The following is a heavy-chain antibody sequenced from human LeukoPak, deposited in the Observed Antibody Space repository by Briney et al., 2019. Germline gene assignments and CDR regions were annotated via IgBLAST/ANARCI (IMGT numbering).Heavy chain of an antibody. J-gene: IGHJ4*02. CDR1: GYTFTNYD. CDR2: MSPNNGNT. CDR3: ASNPPRTGDFNS. D-gene: IGHD7-27*01. Sequence: TSVKVSCKTSGYTFTNYDINSVRQATGQGLEWLGWMSPNNGNTDYAQKFQGRVTMTRDTSINTAYMELSSLRSEDTAVYYCASNPPRTGDFNSWGQGALVTVSS. V-gene: IGHV1-8*01.